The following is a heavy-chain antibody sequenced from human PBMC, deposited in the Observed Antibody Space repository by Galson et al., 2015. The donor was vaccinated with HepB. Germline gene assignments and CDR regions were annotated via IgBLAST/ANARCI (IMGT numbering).Heavy chain of an antibody. V-gene: IGHV1-2*02. CDR2: INPNSGGT. J-gene: IGHJ3*02. CDR1: GYTFTGYY. Sequence: SVKVSCKASGYTFTGYYMHWVRQAPGQGLEWMGWINPNSGGTNYAQKFQGRVTMTRDTSISTAYMELSRLRSDDTAVYYCVRRARYSSGWVQADAFDIWGQGTMVTVSS. CDR3: VRRARYSSGWVQADAFDI. D-gene: IGHD6-19*01.